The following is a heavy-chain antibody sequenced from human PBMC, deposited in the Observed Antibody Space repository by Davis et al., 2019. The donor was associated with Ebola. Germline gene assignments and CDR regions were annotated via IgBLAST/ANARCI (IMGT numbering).Heavy chain of an antibody. J-gene: IGHJ4*02. D-gene: IGHD1-1*01. CDR3: ARAQFPTTSDH. Sequence: AASVKVSCKASGYTFTSHGISWVRQAPGHGLEWMGWINSYNGNTNYAQKFQGRVTMTTDTSTSTAYMELRSLRSDDTAVYYCARAQFPTTSDHWGQGTLVTVSS. V-gene: IGHV1-18*01. CDR1: GYTFTSHG. CDR2: INSYNGNT.